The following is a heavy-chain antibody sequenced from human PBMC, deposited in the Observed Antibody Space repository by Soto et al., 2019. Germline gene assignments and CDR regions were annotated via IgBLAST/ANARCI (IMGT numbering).Heavy chain of an antibody. V-gene: IGHV3-23*01. J-gene: IGHJ1*01. CDR3: AKGTAAQH. CDR2: ISGSGGST. Sequence: EVQLLESGGGLVQPGGSVRLSCAASGFTFSSYAMSWVRQAPGKGLEWVSVISGSGGSTYYADSVKGRFTISRDNSKNTVYLQMNSLRAQDTAVYYCAKGTAAQHWGQGTLVTVSS. CDR1: GFTFSSYA. D-gene: IGHD6-13*01.